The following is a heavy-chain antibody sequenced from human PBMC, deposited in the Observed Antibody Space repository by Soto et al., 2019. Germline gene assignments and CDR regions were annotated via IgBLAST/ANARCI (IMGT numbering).Heavy chain of an antibody. D-gene: IGHD2-2*01. Sequence: SETLSLTCTVSGGSINNGDYYWVWIRQPPGKGLEWIGSVYYTGSTFYNSPLKTRVTISVDTSKNQFSLKMTSVTAADTSLYFCATAMVGAPRHNDSPYWGQGTLVTVSS. V-gene: IGHV4-39*01. CDR2: VYYTGST. J-gene: IGHJ4*02. CDR3: ATAMVGAPRHNDSPY. CDR1: GGSINNGDYY.